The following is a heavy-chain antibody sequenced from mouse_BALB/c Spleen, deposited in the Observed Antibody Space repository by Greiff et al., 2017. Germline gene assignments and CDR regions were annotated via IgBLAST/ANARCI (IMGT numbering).Heavy chain of an antibody. V-gene: IGHV14-1*02. D-gene: IGHD2-1*01. CDR3: ARRGNPYYYAMDY. Sequence: DVQLQESGAELVRPGALVKLSCKASGFNIKDYYMHWVKQRPEQGLEWIGWIDPENGNTIYDPKFQGKASITADTSSNTAYLQLSSLTSEDTAVYYCARRGNPYYYAMDYWGQGTSVTVSS. J-gene: IGHJ4*01. CDR1: GFNIKDYY. CDR2: IDPENGNT.